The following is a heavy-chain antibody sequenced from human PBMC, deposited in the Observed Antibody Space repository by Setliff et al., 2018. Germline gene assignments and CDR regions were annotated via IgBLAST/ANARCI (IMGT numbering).Heavy chain of an antibody. CDR2: IYFSGST. D-gene: IGHD5-18*01. J-gene: IGHJ6*03. Sequence: SETLSLTCTVSGDSIRNYHWSWFRQPPGSRLEWIGTIYFSGSTYYNPSLKSRVTISVDTSKNQFSLKLSSVTAADTAVYYCAKLVWLTTWYYMDVWGKGTTVTVSS. V-gene: IGHV4-59*08. CDR1: GDSIRNYH. CDR3: AKLVWLTTWYYMDV.